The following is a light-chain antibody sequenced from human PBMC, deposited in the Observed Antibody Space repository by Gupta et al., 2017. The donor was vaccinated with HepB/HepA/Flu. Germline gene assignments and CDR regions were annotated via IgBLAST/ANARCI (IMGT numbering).Light chain of an antibody. CDR2: TIT. CDR3: LFCHPKSCI. Sequence: QTVVTQEPSLTVSPGGTITLTCASSTGAATSGYPLHWFQQKPGQAPRTLIYTITNRHSWTPARFSGSLLGGKAALTLSGAQPEDEAEYYCLFCHPKSCIFGGGTKLTVL. CDR1: TGAATSGYP. V-gene: IGLV7-43*01. J-gene: IGLJ2*01.